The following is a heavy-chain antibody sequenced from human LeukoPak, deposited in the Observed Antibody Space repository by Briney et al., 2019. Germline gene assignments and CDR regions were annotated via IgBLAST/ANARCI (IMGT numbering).Heavy chain of an antibody. Sequence: ASVKVSCKASGYTFTDNYIHWVRQARGQGLEWMGWINPNGGGTKYVQKFQGRVTLTRDTSISTAYMELSRLRSDDTAVYYCARGEYSYGYDYWGQGTPVTVS. CDR3: ARGEYSYGYDY. CDR2: INPNGGGT. CDR1: GYTFTDNY. J-gene: IGHJ4*02. V-gene: IGHV1-2*02. D-gene: IGHD5-18*01.